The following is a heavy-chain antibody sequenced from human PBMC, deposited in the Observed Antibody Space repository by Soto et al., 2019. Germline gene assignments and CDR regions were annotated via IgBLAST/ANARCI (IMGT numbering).Heavy chain of an antibody. CDR1: GYTFTSYG. CDR3: ASGGQSVRYCSSTSCYPPPYVYYGMDV. Sequence: ASVKVSCKASGYTFTSYGISWVRQAPGQGLEWMGWISAYNGNTNYAQKLQGRVTMTTDTSTSTAHMELRSLRSDDTAVYYCASGGQSVRYCSSTSCYPPPYVYYGMDVWGQGTTVTVSS. V-gene: IGHV1-18*01. D-gene: IGHD2-2*01. J-gene: IGHJ6*02. CDR2: ISAYNGNT.